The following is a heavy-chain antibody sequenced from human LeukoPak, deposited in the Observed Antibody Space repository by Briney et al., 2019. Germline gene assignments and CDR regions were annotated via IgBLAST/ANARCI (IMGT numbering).Heavy chain of an antibody. V-gene: IGHV3-30-3*01. CDR3: ASISLNAFDL. D-gene: IGHD3-3*02. CDR2: ISYDGSNK. CDR1: GFTFSSYA. J-gene: IGHJ3*01. Sequence: QSGGSLRLSCVASGFTFSSYAMHWVRQAPGKGLEWVAVISYDGSNKYYADSVKGRFTISRDNSKNTLYLQMNSLRAEDTAVYYCASISLNAFDLWGQGTMVTVSS.